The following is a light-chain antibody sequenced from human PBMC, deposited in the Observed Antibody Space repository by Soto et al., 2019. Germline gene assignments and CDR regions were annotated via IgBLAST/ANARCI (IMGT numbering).Light chain of an antibody. J-gene: IGLJ2*01. Sequence: QSALTQPPSASGTPGQRVTISCSGSSSNTGSNTVNWYQQLPGTAPKLLIYSNNQRPSGVPDRFSGSKSGTSASLAISGPQAEDEADYYCAAWDDSLNGVVFGGGTKLTVL. CDR3: AAWDDSLNGVV. V-gene: IGLV1-44*01. CDR1: SSNTGSNT. CDR2: SNN.